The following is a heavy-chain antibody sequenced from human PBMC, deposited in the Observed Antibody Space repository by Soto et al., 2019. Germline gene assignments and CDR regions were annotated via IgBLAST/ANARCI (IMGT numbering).Heavy chain of an antibody. CDR2: INAGNGNT. CDR1: GYTFTSYA. V-gene: IGHV1-3*01. J-gene: IGHJ6*02. D-gene: IGHD3-22*01. Sequence: ASVKVSCKASGYTFTSYAMHWVRQAPGQRLEWMGWINAGNGNTKYSQKFQGRVTITRDTSASTAYMELSSLRSEDTAVYYCARVGTDYYDSSGDYPMALGMDVWGQGTTVTVSS. CDR3: ARVGTDYYDSSGDYPMALGMDV.